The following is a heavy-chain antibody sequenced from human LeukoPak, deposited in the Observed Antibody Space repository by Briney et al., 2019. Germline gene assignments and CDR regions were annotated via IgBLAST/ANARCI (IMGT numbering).Heavy chain of an antibody. CDR2: ITYSMGTI. D-gene: IGHD4-11*01. V-gene: IGHV3-48*02. Sequence: GGSLRLSCVASGFTFSSYSMNWVRQAPGKGLEWLSYITYSMGTIYYADSVKGRFTISRDNAKNSLYLQMDSLRDEDTAVYYCARDRTGGYSDNIDYWGQGTLVTVSS. CDR3: ARDRTGGYSDNIDY. J-gene: IGHJ4*02. CDR1: GFTFSSYS.